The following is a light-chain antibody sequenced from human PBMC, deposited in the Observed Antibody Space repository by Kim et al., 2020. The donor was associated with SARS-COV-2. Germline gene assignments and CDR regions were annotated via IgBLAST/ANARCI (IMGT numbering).Light chain of an antibody. CDR3: QHYYTYPFP. J-gene: IGKJ3*01. V-gene: IGKV1-5*03. CDR2: KAS. CDR1: QSINSW. Sequence: DIQMTQPLSTVPASVGDRVTITCRASQSINSWLAWYQQKPGKAPKLLIYKASTLESGVPSRFSGSGSVTEFTLTISNLQADDSATYYCQHYYTYPFPFGPGTQVDIK.